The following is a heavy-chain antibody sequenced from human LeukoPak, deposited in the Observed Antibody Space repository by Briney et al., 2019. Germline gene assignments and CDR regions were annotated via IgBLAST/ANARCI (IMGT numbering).Heavy chain of an antibody. D-gene: IGHD6-19*01. CDR2: IYSGGST. CDR1: GFTVSSNY. V-gene: IGHV3-53*01. J-gene: IGHJ4*02. Sequence: GGSLRLSYAASGFTVSSNYMSWVRQAPGKGLAWVSVIYSGGSTYYADSVKGRFTISRDNSKNTLYLQMNSLRAEDTAVYYCARVGWGGIAVADPGYSGYWGQGTLVTVST. CDR3: ARVGWGGIAVADPGYSGY.